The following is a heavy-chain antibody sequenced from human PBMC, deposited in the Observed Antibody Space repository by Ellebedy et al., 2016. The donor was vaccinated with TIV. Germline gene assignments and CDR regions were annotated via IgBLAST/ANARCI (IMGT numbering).Heavy chain of an antibody. D-gene: IGHD3-16*01. CDR1: GFTFSTYL. CDR3: VRDGSYDYGDY. V-gene: IGHV3-7*01. J-gene: IGHJ4*02. CDR2: IKQDGSEK. Sequence: PGGSLRLSCADSGFTFSTYLMTWVRQAPGKGLEWVASIKQDGSEKYYLDSVEGRFTISRDNPKNTVYLQMNSLRVEDTAVYYCVRDGSYDYGDYWGQGTVVTVSS.